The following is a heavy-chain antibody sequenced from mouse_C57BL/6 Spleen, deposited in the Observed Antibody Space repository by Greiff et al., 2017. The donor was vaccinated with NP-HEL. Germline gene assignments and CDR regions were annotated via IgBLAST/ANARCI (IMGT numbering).Heavy chain of an antibody. Sequence: PLQPSVSSLAPPLSSFPLSCKASGYTFTSYWMHWVKQRPGQGLEWIGYINPSSGYTKYNQKFKDKATLTADKSSSTAYMQLSSLTYEDSAVYYCARSEIYDGYYFYAMDYWGQGTSVTVSS. CDR1: GYTFTSYW. D-gene: IGHD2-3*01. J-gene: IGHJ4*01. CDR2: INPSSGYT. CDR3: ARSEIYDGYYFYAMDY. V-gene: IGHV1-7*01.